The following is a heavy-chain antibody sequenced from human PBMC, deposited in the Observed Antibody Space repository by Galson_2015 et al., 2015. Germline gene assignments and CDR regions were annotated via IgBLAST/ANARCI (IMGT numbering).Heavy chain of an antibody. CDR3: AKGGYGYLERGLFDY. CDR1: GFTFSSYA. Sequence: SLRLSCAASGFTFSSYAMTWVRQAPGRGLEWVSTISSSGGRTYYADSVKSRFTISRDNSKDTLYLQINSLRAEDTAVYYCAKGGYGYLERGLFDYWGQGTLVTVSS. D-gene: IGHD5-12*01. V-gene: IGHV3-23*01. J-gene: IGHJ4*02. CDR2: ISSSGGRT.